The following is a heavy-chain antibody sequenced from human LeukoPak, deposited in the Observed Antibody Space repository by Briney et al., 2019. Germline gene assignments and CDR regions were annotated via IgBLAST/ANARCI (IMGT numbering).Heavy chain of an antibody. D-gene: IGHD3-3*01. V-gene: IGHV3-23*01. CDR3: AKYQAIWRGYFDY. Sequence: GGSLRLSCAASGFTFSDYYMSWVRQAPGKGLEWVSGITGGGGSTYYADSVRGRFTVSRDTSKNTLYLQMNSLRAEDTALYYCAKYQAIWRGYFDYWGQGTLVTVSS. J-gene: IGHJ4*02. CDR2: ITGGGGST. CDR1: GFTFSDYY.